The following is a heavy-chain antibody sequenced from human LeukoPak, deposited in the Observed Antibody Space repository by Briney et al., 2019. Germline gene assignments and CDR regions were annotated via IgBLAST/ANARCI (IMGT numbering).Heavy chain of an antibody. J-gene: IGHJ4*02. D-gene: IGHD6-13*01. Sequence: GGSLRLSCAASGFTFSSYSMNWVRQAPGKGLEWVSCISSSSSTIYYADSVKGRFTISRDNAKNSLYLQMNSLRAEDTAVYYCARESRSDSSSWYYFDYWGQGTLVTVSS. CDR2: ISSSSSTI. V-gene: IGHV3-48*01. CDR1: GFTFSSYS. CDR3: ARESRSDSSSWYYFDY.